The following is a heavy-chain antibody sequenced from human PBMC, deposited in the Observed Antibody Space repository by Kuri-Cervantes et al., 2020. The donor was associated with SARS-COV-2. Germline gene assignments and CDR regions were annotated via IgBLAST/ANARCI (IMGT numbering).Heavy chain of an antibody. CDR1: GYTFTGYY. Sequence: ASVKVSCKASGYTFTGYYMHWVRQAPGQGLEWMGWINPNSGGTNYAQKFQGRVTMTRDTSISTAYMELSRLRSDDTAVYYCARDVCSGGSCYHYYMDVWGKGTTVIVSS. CDR2: INPNSGGT. CDR3: ARDVCSGGSCYHYYMDV. J-gene: IGHJ6*03. D-gene: IGHD2-15*01. V-gene: IGHV1-2*02.